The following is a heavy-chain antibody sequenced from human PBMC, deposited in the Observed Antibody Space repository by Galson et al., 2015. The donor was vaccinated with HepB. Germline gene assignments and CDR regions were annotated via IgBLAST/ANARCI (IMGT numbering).Heavy chain of an antibody. CDR1: GGTFSSYT. J-gene: IGHJ4*02. V-gene: IGHV1-69*02. D-gene: IGHD5-24*01. CDR2: IIPILGIA. Sequence: SVKVSCKASGGTFSSYTISWVRQAPGQGLEWMGRIIPILGIANYAQKFQGRVTITADRSTSTAYMELSSLRSEDTAVYYCAGGGLATTRPPILDYWGQGTLVTVSS. CDR3: AGGGLATTRPPILDY.